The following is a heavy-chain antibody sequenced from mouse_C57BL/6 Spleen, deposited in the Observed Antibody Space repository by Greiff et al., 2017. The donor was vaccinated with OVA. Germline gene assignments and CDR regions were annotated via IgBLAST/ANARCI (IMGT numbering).Heavy chain of an antibody. CDR1: GYTFTSYW. J-gene: IGHJ2*01. V-gene: IGHV1-59*01. CDR2: IDPSDSYT. Sequence: QVQLQQPGAELVRPGTSVKLSCKASGYTFTSYWMHWVKQRPGQGLEWIGVIDPSDSYTNYNQKFKGKATLTVDTSSSTAYMQLSSLTSEDSAVYYCARGGSLSYYFDYWGQGTTLTVSS. CDR3: ARGGSLSYYFDY. D-gene: IGHD6-2*01.